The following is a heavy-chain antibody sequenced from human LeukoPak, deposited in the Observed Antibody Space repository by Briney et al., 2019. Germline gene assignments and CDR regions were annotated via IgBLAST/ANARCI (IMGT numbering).Heavy chain of an antibody. Sequence: GGSLRLSCAASGFILSNHGMNWVRQAPGKGLEWVSPISGSDDSTYYADSVKGRFTTSRDNSKNTLYLQMNSLRVEDTAVYYCARRAGAYSHPYDYWGQGTLVTVSS. CDR2: ISGSDDST. CDR1: GFILSNHG. V-gene: IGHV3-23*01. CDR3: ARRAGAYSHPYDY. D-gene: IGHD4/OR15-4a*01. J-gene: IGHJ4*02.